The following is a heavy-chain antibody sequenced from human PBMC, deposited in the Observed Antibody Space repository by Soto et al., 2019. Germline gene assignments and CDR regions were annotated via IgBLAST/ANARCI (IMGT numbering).Heavy chain of an antibody. V-gene: IGHV1-18*01. D-gene: IGHD2-15*01. Sequence: ASVKVSCKASGYTFTSYGISWVRQAPGQGLEWMGWISAYNGNTNYAQKLQGRVTMTTDTSTSTAYMELRSLRSDDTAVYYCARVTLKRGYCSCGSCYGIFDYWGQGTLVTVSS. CDR2: ISAYNGNT. J-gene: IGHJ4*02. CDR1: GYTFTSYG. CDR3: ARVTLKRGYCSCGSCYGIFDY.